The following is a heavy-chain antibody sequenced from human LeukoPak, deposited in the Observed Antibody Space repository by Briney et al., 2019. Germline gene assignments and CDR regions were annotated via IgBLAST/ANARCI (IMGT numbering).Heavy chain of an antibody. CDR2: TSSSGSTI. CDR1: GFTFSSYE. Sequence: GGSLRLSCAAPGFTFSSYEMNWVRQAPGKGLEWVSYTSSSGSTIYYADSVKGRFTISRDNAKNSLYLQMNSLRAEDTAVYYCAELGITMIGGVWGKGTTVTISS. CDR3: AELGITMIGGV. V-gene: IGHV3-48*03. J-gene: IGHJ6*04. D-gene: IGHD3-10*02.